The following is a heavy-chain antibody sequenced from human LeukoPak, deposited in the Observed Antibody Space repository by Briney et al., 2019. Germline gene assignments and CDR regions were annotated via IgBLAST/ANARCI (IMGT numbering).Heavy chain of an antibody. Sequence: PGGSLRLSCAPSGFTFSSYAMHWVRQAPGKGLEYVSAISSNGGSTYYANSVKGRFTISRDNSKNTLYLQMGSLRAEDMAVYYCAREELWEKGFDYWGQGNVVTVSS. D-gene: IGHD1-26*01. CDR2: ISSNGGST. CDR1: GFTFSSYA. V-gene: IGHV3-64*01. CDR3: AREELWEKGFDY. J-gene: IGHJ4*02.